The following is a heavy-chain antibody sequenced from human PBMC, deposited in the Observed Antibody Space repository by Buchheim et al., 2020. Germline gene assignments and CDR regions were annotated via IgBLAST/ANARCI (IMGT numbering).Heavy chain of an antibody. J-gene: IGHJ6*02. V-gene: IGHV5-51*01. D-gene: IGHD6-19*01. CDR1: GYSFPIYW. Sequence: EVQLVHSGAEVKKPGESLKISCKASGYSFPIYWIGWVRQMPGKGLEWMGIIYPADSDTRYSPSFQGQVTISADKSISTAYLQWSSLKASDTAMYYCARQGAVADKWGYYYYYYGMDIWGQGTT. CDR3: ARQGAVADKWGYYYYYYGMDI. CDR2: IYPADSDT.